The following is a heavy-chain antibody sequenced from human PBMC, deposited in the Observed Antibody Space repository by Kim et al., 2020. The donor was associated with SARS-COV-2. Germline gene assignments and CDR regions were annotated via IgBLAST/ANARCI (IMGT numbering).Heavy chain of an antibody. J-gene: IGHJ3*02. CDR1: GGSVSSGSYY. D-gene: IGHD2-15*01. Sequence: SETLSLTCTVSGGSVSSGSYYWSWIRQPPGKGLEWIGYIYYSGSTNYNPSLKSRVTISVDTSKNQFSLKLSSVTAADTAVYYCARASKRVVVAARGGHGAFDIWGQGTMVTVSS. CDR2: IYYSGST. V-gene: IGHV4-61*01. CDR3: ARASKRVVVAARGGHGAFDI.